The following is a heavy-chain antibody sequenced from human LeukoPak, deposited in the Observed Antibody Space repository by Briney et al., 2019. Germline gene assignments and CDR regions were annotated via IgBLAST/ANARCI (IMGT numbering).Heavy chain of an antibody. Sequence: GGSLRLSCAASGFTFSDYYMSWVRQAPGKGLEWVSVIYSGGSTYYADSVKGRFTISRHNSKNTLYLQTNSLRAEDTAVYYCASGLDPYYYYGMDVWGQGTTVTVSS. D-gene: IGHD4-17*01. J-gene: IGHJ6*02. CDR3: ASGLDPYYYYGMDV. V-gene: IGHV3-53*04. CDR2: IYSGGST. CDR1: GFTFSDYY.